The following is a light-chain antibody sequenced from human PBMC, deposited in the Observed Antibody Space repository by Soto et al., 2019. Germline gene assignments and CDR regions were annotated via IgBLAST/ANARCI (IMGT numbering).Light chain of an antibody. Sequence: QSALTQPASVSGSPGQSITISCTGTSRDFSDHNHVPWYQHHPGKAPKLIIYEVSNRPSGVSNRFSASKSGNTASLTISGLQIEDEADYYCCSYAGSSTSVLFGGGTKLTVL. J-gene: IGLJ2*01. CDR1: SRDFSDHNH. V-gene: IGLV2-14*01. CDR3: CSYAGSSTSVL. CDR2: EVS.